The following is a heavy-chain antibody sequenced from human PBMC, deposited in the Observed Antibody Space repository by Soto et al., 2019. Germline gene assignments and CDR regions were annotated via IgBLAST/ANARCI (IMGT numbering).Heavy chain of an antibody. D-gene: IGHD3-3*01. CDR3: AKSPPSEXFWSGYYTDYYYYGMDV. CDR1: GFTFRSYA. V-gene: IGHV3-23*01. CDR2: ISGSGGST. Sequence: GGSLRLSCAASGFTFRSYAMSWCRQAPGKGLEWVSAISGSGGSTYYADSVKGRFTISRDNSKNTLYLQMNSLRAEDTAVYYCAKSPPSEXFWSGYYTDYYYYGMDVWGQGTTVTVSS. J-gene: IGHJ6*02.